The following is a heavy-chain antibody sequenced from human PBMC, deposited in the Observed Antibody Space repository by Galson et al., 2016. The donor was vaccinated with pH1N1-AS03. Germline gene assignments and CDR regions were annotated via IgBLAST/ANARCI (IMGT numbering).Heavy chain of an antibody. V-gene: IGHV3-66*02. Sequence: SLRLSCAASGFTVGNNYMSWVRQAPGKGLECVSLIYSGGDTYYADSVKGRFTISRDNSKNTLYLQMDSLRPEDTAVYYCARDYYESDSYYYSAAGYWGQGTQVTVSS. CDR2: IYSGGDT. D-gene: IGHD2-21*01. CDR1: GFTVGNNY. CDR3: ARDYYESDSYYYSAAGY. J-gene: IGHJ4*02.